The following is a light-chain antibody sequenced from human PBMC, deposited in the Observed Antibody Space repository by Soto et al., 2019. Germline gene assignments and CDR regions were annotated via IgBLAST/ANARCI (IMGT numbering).Light chain of an antibody. CDR3: QQRTSWPSWS. CDR2: GVS. V-gene: IGKV3-11*01. Sequence: EIVLTQSPATLSLSPGEGASLSCRASQNISTYLAWYQQRPGQVPRLLSYGVSKRAPAIPPRFSGSGSGTDFTLSVSGLGTEDFATCYCQQRTSWPSWSFGQGT. J-gene: IGKJ1*01. CDR1: QNISTY.